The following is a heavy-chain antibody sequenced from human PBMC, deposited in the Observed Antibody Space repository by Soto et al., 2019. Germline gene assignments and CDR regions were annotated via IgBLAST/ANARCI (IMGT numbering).Heavy chain of an antibody. D-gene: IGHD2-2*01. J-gene: IGHJ6*02. Sequence: SETLSLTCTVSGGSISSYYWSWIRQPPGKGLEWIGYIYYSGSTYYNPSLKSRVTISVDTSKNQFSLKLSSVTAADTAVYYCARGLRYCISTSCHSYGMDVWGQGTTVTVSS. CDR1: GGSISSYY. CDR3: ARGLRYCISTSCHSYGMDV. V-gene: IGHV4-59*12. CDR2: IYYSGST.